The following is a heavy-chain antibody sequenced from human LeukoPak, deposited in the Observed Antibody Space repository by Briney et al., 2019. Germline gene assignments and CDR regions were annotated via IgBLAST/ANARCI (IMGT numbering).Heavy chain of an antibody. J-gene: IGHJ5*02. Sequence: ASVKVSCKAFGYTFTSNYMHWVRQAPGQGPEGMGVISPSGGSTTYAQKFQGRVTLTRGMSTSTDYLELSSLRSEDTAVYYCARDNSVRDEAWWFNPWGQGTLVTVSS. D-gene: IGHD5-24*01. V-gene: IGHV1-46*01. CDR1: GYTFTSNY. CDR3: ARDNSVRDEAWWFNP. CDR2: ISPSGGST.